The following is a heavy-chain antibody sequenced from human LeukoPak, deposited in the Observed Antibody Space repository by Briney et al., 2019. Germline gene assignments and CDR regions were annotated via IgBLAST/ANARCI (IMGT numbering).Heavy chain of an antibody. J-gene: IGHJ4*02. V-gene: IGHV4-38-2*02. CDR1: GYSISSGYY. Sequence: PSETLSLTCTVSGYSISSGYYWGWIRQPPGKGLEWIGSIYYSGSTYYNPSLKSRVTISVDTSKNQFSLKLSSVTAADTAVYYCARDLGINALDYWGQGTLVTVSS. CDR2: IYYSGST. D-gene: IGHD1-1*01. CDR3: ARDLGINALDY.